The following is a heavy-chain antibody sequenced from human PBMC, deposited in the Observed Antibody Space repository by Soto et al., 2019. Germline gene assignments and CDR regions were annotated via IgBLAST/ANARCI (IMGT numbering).Heavy chain of an antibody. J-gene: IGHJ5*02. Sequence: QVQLVQSGAEVKKPGSSVKVSCKASGGTFSSYAITWVRQAPGQGLEWMGGIIPIFGTANYAQKFQGRVTMTVDDSTNGDYMEMSSLRSQATAVYYCARDRGPSSGYYPYWFDPWGQVTLVTVSS. CDR1: GGTFSSYA. CDR2: IIPIFGTA. V-gene: IGHV1-69*12. CDR3: ARDRGPSSGYYPYWFDP. D-gene: IGHD3-22*01.